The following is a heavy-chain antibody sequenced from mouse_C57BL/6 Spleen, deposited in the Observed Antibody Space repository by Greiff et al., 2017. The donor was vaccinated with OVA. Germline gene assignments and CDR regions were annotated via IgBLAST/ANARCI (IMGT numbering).Heavy chain of an antibody. J-gene: IGHJ2*01. CDR3: ARSLLLPNCFDD. V-gene: IGHV14-3*01. D-gene: IGHD5-5*01. Sequence: EVKLLESVAELVRPGASVKLSCTASGFNIKNTYMHWVKQRPEQGLEWIGRIDPANGNTKYAPKFQGKATITADTSSNTAYLQLSSLTSEDTAIYYGARSLLLPNCFDDWGQGTTLTVSS. CDR1: GFNIKNTY. CDR2: IDPANGNT.